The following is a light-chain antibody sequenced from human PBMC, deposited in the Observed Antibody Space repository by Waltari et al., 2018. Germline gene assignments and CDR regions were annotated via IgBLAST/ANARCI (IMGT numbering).Light chain of an antibody. J-gene: IGKJ2*01. CDR2: GAY. V-gene: IGKV3-15*01. Sequence: EIVMTQSPATLSVSPGERATLSCRASQIVTTNLAWYQKKPGQAPRLLIYGAYTRATGIPARFSGSGSGTDFTLTINSLQSEDFAVYFCQQYNDWPPRDTFGQGTKLQIK. CDR3: QQYNDWPPRDT. CDR1: QIVTTN.